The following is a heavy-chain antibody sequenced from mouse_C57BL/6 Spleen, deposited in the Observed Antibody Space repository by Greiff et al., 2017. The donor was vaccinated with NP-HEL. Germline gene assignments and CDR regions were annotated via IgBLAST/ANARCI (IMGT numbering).Heavy chain of an antibody. V-gene: IGHV2-5*01. J-gene: IGHJ3*01. CDR2: IWRGGST. CDR3: AKKRGDYDGFAY. Sequence: VHLVESGPGLVQPSQSLSITCTVSGFSLTSYGVHWVRQSPGKGLEWLGVIWRGGSTDYNAAFMSRLSITKDNSKSQVFFKMNSLQADDTAIYYCAKKRGDYDGFAYWGQGTLVTVSA. D-gene: IGHD2-4*01. CDR1: GFSLTSYG.